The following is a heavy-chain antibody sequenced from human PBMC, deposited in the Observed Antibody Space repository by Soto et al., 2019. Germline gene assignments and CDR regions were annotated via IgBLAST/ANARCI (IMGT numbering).Heavy chain of an antibody. J-gene: IGHJ3*02. D-gene: IGHD2-15*01. CDR1: GGTFSSYT. CDR2: IIPILGIA. Sequence: QVQLVQSGAEVKKPGSSVKVSCKASGGTFSSYTISWVRQAPGQGLEWMGRIIPILGIANYAQKFQGRVTITADKSTSTAYMELSSLRSEDTAVYYCARAGDIVVVVAATSVDAFDIWGQGTMVTVSS. V-gene: IGHV1-69*02. CDR3: ARAGDIVVVVAATSVDAFDI.